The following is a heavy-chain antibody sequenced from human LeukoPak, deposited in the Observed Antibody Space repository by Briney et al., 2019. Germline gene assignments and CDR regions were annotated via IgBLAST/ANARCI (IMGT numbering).Heavy chain of an antibody. J-gene: IGHJ4*02. CDR1: GGSISSSSYY. CDR2: IYYSGST. D-gene: IGHD3-10*01. V-gene: IGHV4-39*01. CDR3: ARQPRRTMVREIVDY. Sequence: PSETLSLTCTVSGGSISSSSYYWDWIRQPPGKGLEWIGSIYYSGSTYYNPSLKSRVTISVDTSKNQLSLKLSSVTAADTAVYYCARQPRRTMVREIVDYWGQGTLVTVSS.